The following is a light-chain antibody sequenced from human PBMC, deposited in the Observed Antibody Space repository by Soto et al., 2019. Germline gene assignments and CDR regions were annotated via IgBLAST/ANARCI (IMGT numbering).Light chain of an antibody. CDR2: DVS. CDR1: DSDVGVYDF. Sequence: QAVVTQPASVSGSPGQSITISCTGSDSDVGVYDFVSWYQQHPGKAPKLMIYDVSNRPSGVSGRFSGSKSGNTASLTISGLQAEDEADYYCSSYTTSSTRVFGGGTKVTVL. V-gene: IGLV2-14*03. CDR3: SSYTTSSTRV. J-gene: IGLJ3*02.